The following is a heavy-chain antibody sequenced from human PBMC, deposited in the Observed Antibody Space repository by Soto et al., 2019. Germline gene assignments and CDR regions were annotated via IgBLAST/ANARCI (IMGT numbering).Heavy chain of an antibody. D-gene: IGHD3-10*01. CDR3: VSGSFPNWFDP. V-gene: IGHV2-5*02. J-gene: IGHJ5*02. Sequence: QITLKESGPPLVKPTQTLTLTCTFSGFSFSTPGVGVGWIRQPPGKALEWLALLYWDDAKRYSPSLKSRLTITKDTSKRQVVLTMSNMDPVDTATYYCVSGSFPNWFDPWGQGILVIVSS. CDR2: LYWDDAK. CDR1: GFSFSTPGVG.